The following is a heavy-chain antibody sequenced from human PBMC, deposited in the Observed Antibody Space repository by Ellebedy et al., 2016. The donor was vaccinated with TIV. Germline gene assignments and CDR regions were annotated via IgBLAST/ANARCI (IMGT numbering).Heavy chain of an antibody. CDR2: IYYSGST. CDR1: GGSISSSSYY. D-gene: IGHD3-22*01. CDR3: AIDSSGVINY. Sequence: SETLSLTXTVSGGSISSSSYYWGWIRQPPGKGLEWIGSIYYSGSTYYNPSLKSRVTISVDTSKNQFSLKLSSVTAADTAVYYCAIDSSGVINYWGQGTLVTVSS. V-gene: IGHV4-39*07. J-gene: IGHJ4*02.